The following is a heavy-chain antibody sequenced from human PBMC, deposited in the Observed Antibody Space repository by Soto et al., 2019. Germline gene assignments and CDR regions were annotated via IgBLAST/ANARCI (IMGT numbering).Heavy chain of an antibody. J-gene: IGHJ1*01. CDR3: AKEPGCGSSWYYFEH. Sequence: GGSLRLSCAASGFTFSSYGMHWVRQAPGKGLEWVAGISYDGSNKYYADSVKGRFTISRDNSKNTLYLQMNSLRAEDAAVYYYAKEPGCGSSWYYFEHWGQGTLVTVSS. V-gene: IGHV3-30*18. CDR1: GFTFSSYG. CDR2: ISYDGSNK. D-gene: IGHD6-13*01.